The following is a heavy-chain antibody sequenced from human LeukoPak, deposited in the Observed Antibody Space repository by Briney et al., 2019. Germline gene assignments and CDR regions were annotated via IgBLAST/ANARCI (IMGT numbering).Heavy chain of an antibody. D-gene: IGHD5-12*01. Sequence: SETLSLTCAVYGGSFSGYYWSWIRQPPGKGLEWIGEINHSGSTNYNPSLKSRVTISVDTSKNQFSLKLSSVTAADTAVYYCAGRDGYNREVDYWGQGTLVTVSS. CDR2: INHSGST. V-gene: IGHV4-34*01. J-gene: IGHJ4*02. CDR3: AGRDGYNREVDY. CDR1: GGSFSGYY.